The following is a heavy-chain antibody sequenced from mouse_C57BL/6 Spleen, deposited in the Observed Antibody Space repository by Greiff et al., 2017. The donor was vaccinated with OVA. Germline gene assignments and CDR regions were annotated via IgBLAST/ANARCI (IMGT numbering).Heavy chain of an antibody. V-gene: IGHV1-72*01. CDR2: IDPNSGGT. Sequence: QVQLQQPGAELVKPGASVKLSCKASGYTFTSYWMHWVKQRPGRGLEWIGRIDPNSGGTKYNEKFQSKATLTVDKPSSTAYMPLSSLTSEDSAVYYCARTPITTVVGVYFDYWGQGTTLTVSS. CDR1: GYTFTSYW. D-gene: IGHD1-1*01. CDR3: ARTPITTVVGVYFDY. J-gene: IGHJ2*01.